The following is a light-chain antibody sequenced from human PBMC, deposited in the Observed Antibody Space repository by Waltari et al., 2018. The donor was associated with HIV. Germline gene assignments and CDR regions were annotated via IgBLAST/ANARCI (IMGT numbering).Light chain of an antibody. J-gene: IGLJ2*01. CDR3: QSADSSGTVV. Sequence: YELTQPPSVSVAPGQTARIPCSGDAHPKPYSYWSQQKPVQAPVLVIYKDSERPSGIPERFSGSSSGTTVTLTISGVQAEDEADYYCQSADSSGTVVFGGGTKLTVL. CDR1: AHPKPY. CDR2: KDS. V-gene: IGLV3-25*03.